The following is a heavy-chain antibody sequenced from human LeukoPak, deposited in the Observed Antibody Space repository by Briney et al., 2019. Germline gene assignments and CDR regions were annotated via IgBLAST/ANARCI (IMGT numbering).Heavy chain of an antibody. V-gene: IGHV4-38-2*01. D-gene: IGHD3-10*01. J-gene: IGHJ2*01. CDR2: FSPSGNT. Sequence: SETLSLTCAVSGYSISSGYYWGWIRQPPGKGLEWIGSFSPSGNTYYIPSLRSRVTISVDTSKNQFSLKLTSVTAADTAMYYCARAKSPQSRGGGYFDLWGRGTLVTVSS. CDR3: ARAKSPQSRGGGYFDL. CDR1: GYSISSGYY.